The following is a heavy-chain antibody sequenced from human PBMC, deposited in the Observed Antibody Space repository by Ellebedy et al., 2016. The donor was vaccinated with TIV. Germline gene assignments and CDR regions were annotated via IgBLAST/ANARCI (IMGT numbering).Heavy chain of an antibody. CDR3: AISVRQGSIDY. CDR2: MNTKNGDT. J-gene: IGHJ4*02. CDR1: GYTFTSYD. D-gene: IGHD3-10*01. Sequence: AASVKVSCKTSGYTFTSYDVNWVRQATGQGLEWMGWMNTKNGDTGYEQKFQGRVAMTRETSKDTDYMELSSLGSGDTAIYYCAISVRQGSIDYWGQGTRVTVSS. V-gene: IGHV1-8*01.